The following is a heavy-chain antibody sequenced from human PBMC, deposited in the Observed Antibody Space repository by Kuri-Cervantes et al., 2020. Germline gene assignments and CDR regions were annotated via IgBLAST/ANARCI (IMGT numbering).Heavy chain of an antibody. Sequence: GGSLRLSCAASGFTFSSYSMNWVRQAPGKGLEWVSYISSSSSTIYYADSVKGRFTISRDNAKNSLYLQMNSLRDEDTAVYYCARGKSGSYYFNWFDPWGQGTLVTVSS. D-gene: IGHD1-26*01. CDR2: ISSSSSTI. CDR1: GFTFSSYS. V-gene: IGHV3-48*02. CDR3: ARGKSGSYYFNWFDP. J-gene: IGHJ5*02.